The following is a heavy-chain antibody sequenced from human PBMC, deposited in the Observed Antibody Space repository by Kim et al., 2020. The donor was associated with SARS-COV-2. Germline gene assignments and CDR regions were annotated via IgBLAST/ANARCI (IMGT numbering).Heavy chain of an antibody. CDR3: ARVPFGDLSAYYFDL. Sequence: GGSLRLSCAASGVIFSDDYMTWIRQAPGKGLEGVSYISSSGSDVNYADSVKGRFTISRDNAKNSLYLQMSSLRAEDTALYYCARVPFGDLSAYYFDLWGQGTLVTVSS. J-gene: IGHJ4*02. CDR2: ISSSGSDV. D-gene: IGHD3-10*01. CDR1: GVIFSDDY. V-gene: IGHV3-11*01.